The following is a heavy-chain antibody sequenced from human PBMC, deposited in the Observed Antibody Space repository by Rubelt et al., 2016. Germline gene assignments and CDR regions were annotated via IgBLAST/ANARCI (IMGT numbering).Heavy chain of an antibody. CDR2: ISHSSRAI. D-gene: IGHD3-16*01. CDR1: GFTFSTYS. V-gene: IGHV3-21*05. J-gene: IGHJ4*02. CDR3: GTGGGIDY. Sequence: EVQLVESGGGLVKPGGSLRLSCAASGFTFSTYSMNWVRQTPGKGLEWISYISHSSRAIYYRDSVRGRFTNTRDNAENSLYLQMNGLRAEDTAPDYGGTGGGIDYWGQGTLVTVSS.